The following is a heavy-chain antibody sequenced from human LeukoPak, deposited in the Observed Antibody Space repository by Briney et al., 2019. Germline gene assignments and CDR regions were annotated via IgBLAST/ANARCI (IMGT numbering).Heavy chain of an antibody. CDR1: GGSISSGGYY. V-gene: IGHV4-31*03. Sequence: SETLSLTCTVSGGSISSGGYYWSWIRQHPGKGLEWIGYIYYSGSTYYNPSLKSRVTISVDTSKNQFSLKLSSVTAADTAVYYCARRHWNYYHRRDNWFDPWGQGTLVTVSS. CDR2: IYYSGST. D-gene: IGHD1-7*01. J-gene: IGHJ5*02. CDR3: ARRHWNYYHRRDNWFDP.